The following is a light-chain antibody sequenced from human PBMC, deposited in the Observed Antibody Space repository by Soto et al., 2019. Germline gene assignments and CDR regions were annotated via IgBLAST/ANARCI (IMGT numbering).Light chain of an antibody. J-gene: IGKJ5*01. CDR2: FGS. V-gene: IGKV2-28*01. Sequence: DIEMTQSPLSLRVTPGEPASISCKSSQSLLNSNGYNGLSWYLQKPGQSPRLLIYFGSNRASGVPDRLGGSVSGTYFTLQISSVAAEDVGVYYCMQGEQAPITFGQGTQLEIK. CDR3: MQGEQAPIT. CDR1: QSLLNSNGYNG.